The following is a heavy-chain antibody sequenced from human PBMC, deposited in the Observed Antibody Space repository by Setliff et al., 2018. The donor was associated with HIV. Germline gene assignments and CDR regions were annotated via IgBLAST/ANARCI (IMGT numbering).Heavy chain of an antibody. CDR1: GYTFTGYY. V-gene: IGHV1-2*02. J-gene: IGHJ3*02. Sequence: ASVKVSCKASGYTFTGYYMHWVRQAPGQGLEWMGWINPYSGGTNFAQKFQGRVTLTRDRSITTVYMELRSLRSDDTAVYYCARVRTLDTPVDAFDIWGQGTMVTVSS. D-gene: IGHD2-15*01. CDR3: ARVRTLDTPVDAFDI. CDR2: INPYSGGT.